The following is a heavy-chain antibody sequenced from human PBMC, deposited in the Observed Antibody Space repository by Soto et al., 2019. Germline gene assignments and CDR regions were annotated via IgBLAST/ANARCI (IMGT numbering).Heavy chain of an antibody. CDR1: GGTSSSSA. CDR2: LIRIFGAA. Sequence: SAVKVFCNACGGTSSSSATRCLLQTPGQGVGWMGGLIRIFGAANYAQKFEGRITITADESTSTTYMELSTQRREDTTVNYCGCGSSGWYPIDYWGQGTLVTVSS. V-gene: IGHV1-69*13. CDR3: GCGSSGWYPIDY. J-gene: IGHJ4*02. D-gene: IGHD6-19*01.